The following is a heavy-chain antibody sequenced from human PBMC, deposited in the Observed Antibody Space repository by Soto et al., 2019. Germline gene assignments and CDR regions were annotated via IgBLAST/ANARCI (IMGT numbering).Heavy chain of an antibody. CDR1: GGTFSSYA. CDR3: ARVRVYYDGSGSYLYRDGMDV. CDR2: IIPIFGTA. D-gene: IGHD3-10*01. V-gene: IGHV1-69*13. J-gene: IGHJ6*02. Sequence: SVKVSCKASGGTFSSYAISWVRQAPGQGLEWMGGIIPIFGTANYAQKFQGRVTITADESTSTAYMELSSLRSEDTAVYYCARVRVYYDGSGSYLYRDGMDVWGQGTTVTVSS.